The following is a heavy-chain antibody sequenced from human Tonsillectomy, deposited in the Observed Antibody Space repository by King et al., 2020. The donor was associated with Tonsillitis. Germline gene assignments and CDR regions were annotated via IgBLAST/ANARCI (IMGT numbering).Heavy chain of an antibody. CDR1: GYSFTNYW. V-gene: IGHV5-51*01. CDR2: IFLGDSDT. J-gene: IGHJ4*02. Sequence: QLVQSGAEVKKPGESLKISCKGSGYSFTNYWIGWVRQMPGKGLEWMGIIFLGDSDTRYSPSFQGQVTISADKPISTAYLQWSSLKASDTAIYYCARLNWKGTRDGDYGEFDYWGQGTLVTVSS. CDR3: ARLNWKGTRDGDYGEFDY. D-gene: IGHD4-17*01.